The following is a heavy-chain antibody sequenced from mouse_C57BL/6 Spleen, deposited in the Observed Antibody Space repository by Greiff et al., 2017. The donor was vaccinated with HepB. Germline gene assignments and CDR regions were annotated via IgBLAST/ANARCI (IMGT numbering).Heavy chain of an antibody. CDR2: IHPNSGST. V-gene: IGHV1-64*01. Sequence: QVQLQQPGAELVKPGASVKLSCKASGYTFTSYWMHWVKQRPGQGLEWIGMIHPNSGSTNYNEKFKSKATLTVDKSSSTAYMQLSSLTSEDSAVYYWARTPPHYYGSSYEYYFDYWGQGTTLTVSS. J-gene: IGHJ2*01. CDR3: ARTPPHYYGSSYEYYFDY. CDR1: GYTFTSYW. D-gene: IGHD1-1*01.